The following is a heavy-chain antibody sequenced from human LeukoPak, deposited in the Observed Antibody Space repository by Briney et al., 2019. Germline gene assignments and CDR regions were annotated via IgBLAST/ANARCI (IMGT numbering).Heavy chain of an antibody. J-gene: IGHJ4*02. CDR1: GGTFSSYA. CDR2: IIPIFGTA. V-gene: IGHV1-69*13. CDR3: ARMAVFGVVIHPYYFDY. Sequence: SVKVSCKAPGGTFSSYAISWVRQAPGQGLEWMGGIIPIFGTANYAQKFQGRVTITADESTSTAYMELSSLRSEDTAVYYCARMAVFGVVIHPYYFDYWGQGTLVTVSS. D-gene: IGHD3-3*01.